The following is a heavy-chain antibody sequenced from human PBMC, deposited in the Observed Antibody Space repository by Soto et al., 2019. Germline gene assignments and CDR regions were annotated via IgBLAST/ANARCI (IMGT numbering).Heavy chain of an antibody. D-gene: IGHD2-21*02. V-gene: IGHV1-46*03. Sequence: QVQLVQSGAEVKKPVASVRVSCKASEDTFTTYYLHWGRQAPGQGLEWMGMIHPSGGGATYAQKFLGRLTLTRDTSTSTVFMELSSLRSDDTAVYYCARGGHITVVTASFDYWGQGTLVTVSS. J-gene: IGHJ4*02. CDR2: IHPSGGGA. CDR1: EDTFTTYY. CDR3: ARGGHITVVTASFDY.